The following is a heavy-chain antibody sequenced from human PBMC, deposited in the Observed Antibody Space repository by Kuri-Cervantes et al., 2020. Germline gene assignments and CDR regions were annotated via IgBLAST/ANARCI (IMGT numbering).Heavy chain of an antibody. CDR1: GFTVSSNY. CDR2: IYSGGST. D-gene: IGHD6-19*01. J-gene: IGHJ4*02. CDR3: ARQEKQWLVLVDY. Sequence: GGSLRLSCAASGFTVSSNYMSWVRQAPGKGLEWVSVIYSGGSTYYADSVKGRFTISRDNSKNTLYLQMNSLRAEDTAVYYCARQEKQWLVLVDYWGQGTLVTDSS. V-gene: IGHV3-66*04.